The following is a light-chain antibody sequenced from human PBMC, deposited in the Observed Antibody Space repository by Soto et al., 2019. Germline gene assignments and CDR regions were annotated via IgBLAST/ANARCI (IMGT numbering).Light chain of an antibody. CDR1: SSDIGGYNY. V-gene: IGLV2-8*01. CDR2: EVT. Sequence: QSVLTQPPSASGSPGQSVTISCAGTSSDIGGYNYVSWFQQHPGKAPKLMIYEVTKRPSGVPGRVSGSKSGNTASLTVSGLQAEDEADYYCSSYGGSNNLVFGTGTKLTVL. J-gene: IGLJ1*01. CDR3: SSYGGSNNLV.